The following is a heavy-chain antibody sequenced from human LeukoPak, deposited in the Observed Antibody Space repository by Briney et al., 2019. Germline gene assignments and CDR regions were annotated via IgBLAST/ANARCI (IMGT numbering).Heavy chain of an antibody. V-gene: IGHV3-7*03. Sequence: GGSLRLSCAASGFIFSSYWMTWVRQAPGKGLEWVANIKQHGTEKYYVDSVKGRFTISRDNAKNSLYLQMNSLRVEDTAVYYCARDRSGWQIGSGSFDNWGQGTLVTVSS. CDR2: IKQHGTEK. CDR3: ARDRSGWQIGSGSFDN. CDR1: GFIFSSYW. J-gene: IGHJ4*02. D-gene: IGHD3-10*01.